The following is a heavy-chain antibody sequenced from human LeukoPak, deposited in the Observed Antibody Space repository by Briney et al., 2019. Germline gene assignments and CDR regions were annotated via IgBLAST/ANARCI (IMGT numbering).Heavy chain of an antibody. D-gene: IGHD4-23*01. CDR1: GFTFSSYS. Sequence: GGSLRLSCAASGFTFSSYSMYWVRQAPGKGLEWVSSISSSSSYIYYADSVKGRFTISRDNAKNSLYLQMNSLRAEDTAVYYCARDPIPTLTVESDYWGQGTLVTVSS. CDR3: ARDPIPTLTVESDY. CDR2: ISSSSSYI. V-gene: IGHV3-21*01. J-gene: IGHJ4*02.